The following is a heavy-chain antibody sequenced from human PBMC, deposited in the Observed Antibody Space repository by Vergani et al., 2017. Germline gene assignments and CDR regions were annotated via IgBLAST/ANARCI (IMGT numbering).Heavy chain of an antibody. D-gene: IGHD2-2*01. J-gene: IGHJ4*02. Sequence: VQLVESGGGVVQPGRSLRLSCAASGFTFSSYWMHWVRQAPGKGLVWVSRINSDGSSTSYADSVKGRFTISRDNAKNTLYLQMNSLRAEDTAVYYCAKSAGARLYCSSTSCPNDYWGEGTLVTVSS. V-gene: IGHV3-74*02. CDR1: GFTFSSYW. CDR2: INSDGSST. CDR3: AKSAGARLYCSSTSCPNDY.